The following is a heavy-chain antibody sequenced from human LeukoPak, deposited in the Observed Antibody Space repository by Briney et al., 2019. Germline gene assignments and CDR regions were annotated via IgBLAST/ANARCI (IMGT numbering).Heavy chain of an antibody. CDR2: IYYSGTT. J-gene: IGHJ4*02. V-gene: IGHV4-59*08. CDR1: GGSISSYY. D-gene: IGHD6-13*01. CDR3: ARHSVAAAGTFDY. Sequence: PSETLSLTCTVSGGSISSYYWSWIRQPPGKGLEWIGYIYYSGTTNYNPSLKSRVTISVDTSKSQFSLKLSSVTAADTAVYYCARHSVAAAGTFDYWGQGTLVTVSS.